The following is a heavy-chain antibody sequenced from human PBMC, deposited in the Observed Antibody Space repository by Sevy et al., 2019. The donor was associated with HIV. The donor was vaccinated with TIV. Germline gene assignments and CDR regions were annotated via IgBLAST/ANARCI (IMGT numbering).Heavy chain of an antibody. CDR2: IWYDGTNR. J-gene: IGHJ4*02. CDR1: GFSISGYG. D-gene: IGHD6-19*01. V-gene: IGHV3-33*01. Sequence: GGSLRLSCAASGFSISGYGMHWVRQAPGKGLEWVAVIWYDGTNREYADSMKGRFTISRDNSKNPLYHKMNSLRVEETAVYYCAREDIRVAGIGYYFDSWGQGTLVTVSS. CDR3: AREDIRVAGIGYYFDS.